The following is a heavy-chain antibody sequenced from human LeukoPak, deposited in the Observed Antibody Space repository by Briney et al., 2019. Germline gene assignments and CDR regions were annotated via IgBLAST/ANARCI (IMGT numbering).Heavy chain of an antibody. Sequence: PSETLSLTCTVSGVSIRSSSYFWAWIRQPPGKGLEWIGSIYYTGTTHNNPSLKSRVTLSVDTSKNQFSLKLSSVTAADTAVYFCARPVEMSXYFPHXGQGTLVSVSS. CDR3: ARPVEMSXYFPH. CDR2: IYYTGTT. V-gene: IGHV4-39*01. J-gene: IGHJ1*01. D-gene: IGHD5-24*01. CDR1: GVSIRSSSYF.